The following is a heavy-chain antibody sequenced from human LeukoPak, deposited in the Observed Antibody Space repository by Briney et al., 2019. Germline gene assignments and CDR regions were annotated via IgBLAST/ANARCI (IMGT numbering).Heavy chain of an antibody. CDR3: ARALRYFDSGTLYYFDY. CDR1: GYTFTSYD. J-gene: IGHJ4*02. V-gene: IGHV1-8*03. Sequence: ASVKVSCKASGYTFTSYDINWVRQATGQGLEWMGWMNPNSGNTGYAQKFQGRVTITRNTSISTAYMELSSLRSEDTAVYYCARALRYFDSGTLYYFDYWGQGTLVTVSS. CDR2: MNPNSGNT. D-gene: IGHD3-9*01.